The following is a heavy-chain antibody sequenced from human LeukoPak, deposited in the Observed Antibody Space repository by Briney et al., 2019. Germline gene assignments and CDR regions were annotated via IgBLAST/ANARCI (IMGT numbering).Heavy chain of an antibody. Sequence: GASVKVSCKASGYTFTSYAMNWVRQAPGQGLEWMGWINTNTGNPTYAQGFTGRFVFSLDTSVSTAYLQISSLKAEDTAVYYCARDSSGWYYYYYYYMDVWGKGTTVTVSS. CDR3: ARDSSGWYYYYYYYMDV. J-gene: IGHJ6*03. V-gene: IGHV7-4-1*02. D-gene: IGHD6-19*01. CDR1: GYTFTSYA. CDR2: INTNTGNP.